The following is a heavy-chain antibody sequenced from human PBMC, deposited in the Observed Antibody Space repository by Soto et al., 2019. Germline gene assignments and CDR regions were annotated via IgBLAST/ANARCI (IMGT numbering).Heavy chain of an antibody. CDR1: GYTFTSSG. CDR2: ISAYNGNT. V-gene: IGHV1-18*01. J-gene: IGHJ5*02. D-gene: IGHD3-22*01. Sequence: ASLKVSCKASGYTFTSSGISWVRQAPGQGLEWMGWISAYNGNTNYAQKLQGRVTMTTDTSTSTAYMELRSLRSDDTAVYYCGRVVPYNYYDSSGYTNWFDPWGQGTLVNVSP. CDR3: GRVVPYNYYDSSGYTNWFDP.